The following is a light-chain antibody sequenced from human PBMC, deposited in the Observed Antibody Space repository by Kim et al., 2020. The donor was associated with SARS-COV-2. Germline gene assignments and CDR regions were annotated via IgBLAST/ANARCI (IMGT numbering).Light chain of an antibody. V-gene: IGLV6-57*04. CDR1: SGNIAKNY. Sequence: NFMLTQPRSVSESPGKTVTISCTRSSGNIAKNYVQWYQQRPNSGPTTVIYEDFRRPSGVPDRFSGSIDISSNSASLTISGLEPEDEADYYCQSYDNDTPWVFGGGTQLTVL. CDR2: EDF. CDR3: QSYDNDTPWV. J-gene: IGLJ3*02.